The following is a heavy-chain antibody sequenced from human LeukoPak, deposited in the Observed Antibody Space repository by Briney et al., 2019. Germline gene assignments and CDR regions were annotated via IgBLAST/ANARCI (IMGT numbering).Heavy chain of an antibody. CDR3: ARNWPPVPS. J-gene: IGHJ5*02. Sequence: PGGSLRLSSAASAFTFSNYWMSWVRQAPGKGLEWVADIKQDGSEKVYVDSVKGRFTISRDNAKNSLYLQMNSLRAEDTAVYYCARNWPPVPSWGQGTLVTVSS. CDR2: IKQDGSEK. CDR1: AFTFSNYW. V-gene: IGHV3-7*05.